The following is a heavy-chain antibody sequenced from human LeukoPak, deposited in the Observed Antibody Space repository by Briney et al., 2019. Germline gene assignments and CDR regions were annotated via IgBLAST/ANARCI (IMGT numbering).Heavy chain of an antibody. D-gene: IGHD3-16*01. CDR1: GFLFSSYA. J-gene: IGHJ4*02. V-gene: IGHV3-30-3*01. Sequence: GGSLRLSCAASGFLFSSYAIHWVRQAPGKGLEWVAVISYDGSNKNYADSVKGRFTVSRDNSKNTLYLQMNSLRAEDTAVYYCVGGFYWGQGTLVTVSS. CDR3: VGGFY. CDR2: ISYDGSNK.